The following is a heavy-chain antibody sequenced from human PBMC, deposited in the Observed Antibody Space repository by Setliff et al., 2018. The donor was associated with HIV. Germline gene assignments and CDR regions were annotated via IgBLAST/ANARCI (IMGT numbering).Heavy chain of an antibody. Sequence: KPSETLSLTCTVSGGSISSYYWSWIRQPAGKGLEWIGRIYTSGNTNYNPSLKSLKSRVTMSVDTSKNQFSLKLSSVTAADTAVYYCARARTGYSYGYFDYWGQGTLVTVSS. CDR3: ARARTGYSYGYFDY. J-gene: IGHJ4*02. V-gene: IGHV4-4*07. D-gene: IGHD5-18*01. CDR1: GGSISSYY. CDR2: IYTSGNT.